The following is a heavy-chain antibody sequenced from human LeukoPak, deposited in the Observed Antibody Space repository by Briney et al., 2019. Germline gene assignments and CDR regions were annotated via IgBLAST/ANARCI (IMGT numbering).Heavy chain of an antibody. CDR2: IIPIFGTA. CDR3: ARDTTYYYDSSGYYYNLLGYDY. Sequence: ASVKVSCKASGGTFSSYAISWVRQAPGQGLEWMGGIIPIFGTANYAQKFQGRVTITADKSTSTAYMELSSLRSEDTAVYYCARDTTYYYDSSGYYYNLLGYDYWGQGTLVTVSS. CDR1: GGTFSSYA. V-gene: IGHV1-69*06. D-gene: IGHD3-22*01. J-gene: IGHJ4*02.